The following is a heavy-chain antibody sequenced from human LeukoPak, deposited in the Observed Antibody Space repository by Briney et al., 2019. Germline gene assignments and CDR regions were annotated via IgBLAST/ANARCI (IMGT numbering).Heavy chain of an antibody. J-gene: IGHJ4*02. CDR3: ARGLGYYYDSSGYYAFDY. V-gene: IGHV3-21*01. Sequence: GGSLRLSCAASGFTFSDYSMNWVRQAPGKGLEWVSSISSSSSYIYYADSVKGRFTISRDNAKNSLYLQMNSLRAEDTAVYYCARGLGYYYDSSGYYAFDYWGQGTLVTVSS. CDR1: GFTFSDYS. CDR2: ISSSSSYI. D-gene: IGHD3-22*01.